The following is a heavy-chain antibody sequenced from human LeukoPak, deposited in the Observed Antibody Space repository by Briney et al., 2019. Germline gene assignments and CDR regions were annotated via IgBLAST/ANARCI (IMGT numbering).Heavy chain of an antibody. CDR3: AKTDYGQYSGFEV. CDR2: TYLSGTT. D-gene: IGHD4-17*01. J-gene: IGHJ3*01. CDR1: GYSLSSGYS. V-gene: IGHV4-38-2*01. Sequence: PSETLSLTCVVSGYSLSSGYSWGWIRQPPGKGLEWIGSTYLSGTTCYNPSLKSRVTISVDKSENQFSLKVTFVTAADSAIYFCAKTDYGQYSGFEVGGQGIMVTVSS.